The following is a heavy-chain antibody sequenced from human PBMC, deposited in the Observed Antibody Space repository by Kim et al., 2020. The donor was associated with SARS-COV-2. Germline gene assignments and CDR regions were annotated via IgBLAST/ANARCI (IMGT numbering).Heavy chain of an antibody. CDR3: PGGFYLDY. J-gene: IGHJ4*02. CDR2: IDCGNGNT. D-gene: IGHD3-16*01. CDR1: GYFFTSDS. V-gene: IGHV1-3*01. Sequence: ASVKVSCKTSGYFFTSDSIHWVRQAPGQGLEWMGGIDCGNGNTIYSQKFQGRVTFTTDTSASTAYMELSFLRSEDSAVYYCPGGFYLDYWGQGTLVTVSS.